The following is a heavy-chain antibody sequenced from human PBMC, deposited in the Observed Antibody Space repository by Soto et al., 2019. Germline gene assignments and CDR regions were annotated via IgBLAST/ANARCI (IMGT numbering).Heavy chain of an antibody. Sequence: QVQLVPSGAEVKKPGASVKVSCKASGYTFISYAMHWVRQAPGQRLEWMGWINAGNGNTKYSQKFQGRVTITRDTSASTAYMELSSLRSEDTAVYYCARGPGGPDGPGDYWGQGTLVTVSS. J-gene: IGHJ4*02. D-gene: IGHD2-15*01. V-gene: IGHV1-3*01. CDR1: GYTFISYA. CDR2: INAGNGNT. CDR3: ARGPGGPDGPGDY.